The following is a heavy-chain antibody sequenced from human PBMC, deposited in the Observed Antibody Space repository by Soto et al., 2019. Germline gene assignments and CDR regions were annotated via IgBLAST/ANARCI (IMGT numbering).Heavy chain of an antibody. D-gene: IGHD1-7*01. CDR3: AHSLTLNTDWNYGRFDY. Sequence: QITLKESGPALVKPTQTLTLTCTFSGFSLTTSGVGVGWIRQPPGKALEWLALIYWDDDKRYCPSLRSRLTITKDPSRNQVVLTMTNMDPVDTATYFCAHSLTLNTDWNYGRFDYWGQGALVTVSS. CDR1: GFSLTTSGVG. V-gene: IGHV2-5*02. CDR2: IYWDDDK. J-gene: IGHJ4*02.